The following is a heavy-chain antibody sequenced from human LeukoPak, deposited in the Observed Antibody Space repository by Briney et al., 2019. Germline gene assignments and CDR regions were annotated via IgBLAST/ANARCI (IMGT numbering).Heavy chain of an antibody. CDR1: GFTFSSYA. CDR2: ISGTGGRT. V-gene: IGHV3-23*01. CDR3: AKGLHGGVGYGVDV. J-gene: IGHJ6*02. D-gene: IGHD3-16*01. Sequence: GGSLRLSCAASGFTFSSYAMSWVRQAPGKGLEWVSSISGTGGRTYSADSVKGRFTISRDNSKNTLYLQMKNLRVEHTAGYYCAKGLHGGVGYGVDVWGQGTTVSVSS.